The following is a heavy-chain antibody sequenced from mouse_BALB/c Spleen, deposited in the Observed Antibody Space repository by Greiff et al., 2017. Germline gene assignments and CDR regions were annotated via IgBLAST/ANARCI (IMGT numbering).Heavy chain of an antibody. CDR3: ARRYDAMDY. CDR1: GFTFSSFG. V-gene: IGHV5-17*02. J-gene: IGHJ4*01. D-gene: IGHD1-1*01. CDR2: ISSGSSTI. Sequence: VQLKESGGGLVQPGGSRKLSCAASGFTFSSFGMHWVRQAPEKGLEWVAYISSGSSTIYYADTVKGRFTISRDNPKNTLFLQMTSLRSEDTAMYYCARRYDAMDYWGQGTSVTVSS.